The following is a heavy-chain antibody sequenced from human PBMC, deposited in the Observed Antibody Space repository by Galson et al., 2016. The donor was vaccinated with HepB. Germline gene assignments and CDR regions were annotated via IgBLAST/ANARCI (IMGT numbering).Heavy chain of an antibody. Sequence: SLRLSCAASGFTFSTYQMTWVRQAPGKGLEWISYISGSGHMTYYADSMKGRFTISRDNAQNSLYLQMSNLGAADTAIYYCARGKRYSSGWLEALDIWGQGTMVTVSS. J-gene: IGHJ3*02. CDR3: ARGKRYSSGWLEALDI. CDR1: GFTFSTYQ. D-gene: IGHD6-19*01. CDR2: ISGSGHMT. V-gene: IGHV3-48*03.